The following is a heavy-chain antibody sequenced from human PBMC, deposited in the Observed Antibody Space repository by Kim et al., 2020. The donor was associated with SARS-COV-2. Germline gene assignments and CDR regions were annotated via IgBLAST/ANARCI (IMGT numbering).Heavy chain of an antibody. V-gene: IGHV4-38-2*02. CDR1: AYSISSGYY. J-gene: IGHJ4*02. D-gene: IGHD3-16*01. CDR3: ARDWGYDYVWGSYPMYYFVY. Sequence: SETLSLTCTVSAYSISSGYYWGWIRQPPGKGLEWIGSIYHSGSTYYNPSLKSRVTISVDTSKNHFSLQLSSVTAADTAVYYCARDWGYDYVWGSYPMYYFVYWGQGTLVTVSS. CDR2: IYHSGST.